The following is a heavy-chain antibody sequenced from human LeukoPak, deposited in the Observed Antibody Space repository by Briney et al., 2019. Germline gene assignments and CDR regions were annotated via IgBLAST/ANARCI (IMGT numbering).Heavy chain of an antibody. J-gene: IGHJ6*02. V-gene: IGHV3-21*03. CDR3: ARIQGGYFYDNSIAKYGMDV. CDR1: GFTFSSSG. Sequence: PGESLRLSCAASGFTFSSSGMNWVRQAPGKGLEWVSSISSSSGYKYYADSVKGRFTISRDNAKNSLYLQMNSLSDEDTAVYYCARIQGGYFYDNSIAKYGMDVWGQGTTVTVSS. D-gene: IGHD3-22*01. CDR2: ISSSSGYK.